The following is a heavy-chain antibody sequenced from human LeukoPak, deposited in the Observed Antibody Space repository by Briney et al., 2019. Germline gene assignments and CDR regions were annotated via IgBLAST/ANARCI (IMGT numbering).Heavy chain of an antibody. J-gene: IGHJ4*02. CDR1: GFTFDDYA. CDR2: ISWNSGSI. CDR3: ARDEWECGGDCTPLTDFDY. D-gene: IGHD2-21*02. Sequence: PGRSLRLSCAASGFTFDDYARHWVRQAPGKRLEWVSGISWNSGSIGYADSVKGRFTISRDNAKNSLYLQMNSLRAEDTALYYCARDEWECGGDCTPLTDFDYWGQGTLVTVSS. V-gene: IGHV3-9*01.